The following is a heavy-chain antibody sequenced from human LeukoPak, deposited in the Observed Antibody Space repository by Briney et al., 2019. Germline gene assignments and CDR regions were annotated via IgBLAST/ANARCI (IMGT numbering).Heavy chain of an antibody. Sequence: ALVKVSCKASGYTFTSYDINWVRQATGQGLEWMGWMNPNSGNTGYAQKFQGRVTITRNTSISTAYMELSGLRSEDTAVYYCARVKESIFGVVIDYWGQGTLVTVSS. CDR1: GYTFTSYD. D-gene: IGHD3-3*01. CDR2: MNPNSGNT. V-gene: IGHV1-8*03. J-gene: IGHJ4*02. CDR3: ARVKESIFGVVIDY.